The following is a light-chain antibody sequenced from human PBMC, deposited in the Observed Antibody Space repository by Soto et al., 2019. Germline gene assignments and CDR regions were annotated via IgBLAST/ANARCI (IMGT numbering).Light chain of an antibody. V-gene: IGKV3-15*01. Sequence: EIVMTQSPATLSVSPGERATLSCRASQSVSSNLAWYQQKPGQAPRLLIYGASTRATGIPARFRGSWSGTEFTLTISSLQSEDFAVYYCQQYKNWPLYTFGQGTKLEIK. J-gene: IGKJ2*01. CDR2: GAS. CDR1: QSVSSN. CDR3: QQYKNWPLYT.